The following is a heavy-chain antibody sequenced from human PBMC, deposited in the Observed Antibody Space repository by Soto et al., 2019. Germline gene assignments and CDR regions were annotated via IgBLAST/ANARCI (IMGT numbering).Heavy chain of an antibody. CDR1: GYTFTSYA. CDR2: INAGNGNT. J-gene: IGHJ6*02. D-gene: IGHD3-10*01. V-gene: IGHV1-3*01. CDR3: ARGGAGSGSYYDYYYYGMDV. Sequence: VQLVQSGAEVKKPGASVKVSCKASGYTFTSYAMHWVRQAPGQRLEWMGWINAGNGNTKYSQKFQGRVTITRDTSASTAYMELSSLRSEDTAVYYCARGGAGSGSYYDYYYYGMDVWGQGTTVTVSS.